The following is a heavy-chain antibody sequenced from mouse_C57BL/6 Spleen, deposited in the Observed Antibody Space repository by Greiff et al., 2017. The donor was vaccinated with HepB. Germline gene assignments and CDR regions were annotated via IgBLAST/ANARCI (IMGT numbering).Heavy chain of an antibody. V-gene: IGHV5-4*03. CDR3: ARALDGYTYFDV. Sequence: EVKLVESGGGLVKPGGSLKLSCAASGFTFSSYAMSWVRQTPEKRLEWVATISDGGSYTYYPDNVKGRFTISRDNAKNNLYLQISHLKSEDTAMYYCARALDGYTYFDVWGTGTTVTVSS. J-gene: IGHJ1*03. CDR2: ISDGGSYT. CDR1: GFTFSSYA. D-gene: IGHD2-3*01.